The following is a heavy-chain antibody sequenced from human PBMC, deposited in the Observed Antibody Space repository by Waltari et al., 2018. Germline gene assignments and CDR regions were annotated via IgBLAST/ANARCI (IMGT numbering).Heavy chain of an antibody. CDR3: AREGYYGDYFDY. D-gene: IGHD4-17*01. CDR2: ITAYNGNT. Sequence: QVHLVQSGAEVKKPGASVKVSCKASGYTFTSYTISWVRQAPGQGLEWMGWITAYNGNTNYALKSQGRVTMTTDTSTSTAYMQLSSLRSDDTAVYYCAREGYYGDYFDYWGQGTLVTVSS. V-gene: IGHV1-18*04. J-gene: IGHJ4*02. CDR1: GYTFTSYT.